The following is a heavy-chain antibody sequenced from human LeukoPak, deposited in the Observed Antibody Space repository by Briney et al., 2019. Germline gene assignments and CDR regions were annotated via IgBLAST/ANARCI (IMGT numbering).Heavy chain of an antibody. CDR2: IYYSGST. CDR3: ARDRQRRGKENWFDP. CDR1: GGSISSYY. D-gene: IGHD3-10*01. Sequence: SETLSLTCTVSGGSISSYYWGWIRQPPGKGLEWIVYIYYSGSTNYNPSLKSRVTISVDTSKNQFSLKLSSVTAADTAVYYCARDRQRRGKENWFDPWGQGTLVTVSS. V-gene: IGHV4-59*01. J-gene: IGHJ5*02.